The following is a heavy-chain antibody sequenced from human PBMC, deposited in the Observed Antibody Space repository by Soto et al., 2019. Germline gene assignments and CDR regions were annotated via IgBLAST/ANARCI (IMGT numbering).Heavy chain of an antibody. D-gene: IGHD7-27*01. J-gene: IGHJ3*02. Sequence: QVQLVESGGGVVQPGRSLRLSCAASGFTFSSYAMHWVRQAPGKGLEWVAVISYDGSNKYYADSVKGRFTISRDNSKNTXXLQMNRLGAEDTAGYYCARDFWDWGSAEFGNAFDIWGQGAMVTVSS. CDR1: GFTFSSYA. V-gene: IGHV3-30-3*01. CDR3: ARDFWDWGSAEFGNAFDI. CDR2: ISYDGSNK.